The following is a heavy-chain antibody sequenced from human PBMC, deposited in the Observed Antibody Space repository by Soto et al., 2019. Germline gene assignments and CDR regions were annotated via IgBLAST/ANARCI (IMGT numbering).Heavy chain of an antibody. CDR2: ISYDGSNK. D-gene: IGHD3-10*01. J-gene: IGHJ4*02. CDR1: GFTFSSYG. Sequence: QVQRVESGGGVVQPGKSLRLSCAGSGFTFSSYGMDWVRQAQGQGLEWVAGISYDGSNKYYADSVKGRFTISRDNAKNTLYLQRSSLRADDAAVYYCAKDRMGAGVRGYFDYWGQGTLVTVSS. V-gene: IGHV3-30*18. CDR3: AKDRMGAGVRGYFDY.